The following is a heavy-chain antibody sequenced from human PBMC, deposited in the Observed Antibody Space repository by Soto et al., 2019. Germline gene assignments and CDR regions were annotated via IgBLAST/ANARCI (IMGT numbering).Heavy chain of an antibody. CDR3: ARDSGYDSGSSVNHYLDY. CDR2: IMKDGSVK. CDR1: GFTFGSYW. V-gene: IGHV3-7*01. J-gene: IGHJ4*01. D-gene: IGHD3-10*01. Sequence: EVQLVESGGGLVQPGGSLRLSCAASGFTFGSYWMSWVRQTPGKGLEWLGTIMKDGSVKKYVDSVKGRFTMSRDNAKNSLYLQMDSLRVEDTAVYYCARDSGYDSGSSVNHYLDYWGHGTLVTVSS.